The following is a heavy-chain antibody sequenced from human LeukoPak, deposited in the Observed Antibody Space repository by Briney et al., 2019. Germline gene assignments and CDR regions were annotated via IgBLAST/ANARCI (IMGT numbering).Heavy chain of an antibody. D-gene: IGHD6-19*01. CDR1: GFTFSSYG. CDR3: ARGLGIAVGFDY. V-gene: IGHV3-33*01. CDR2: IWYDGSNK. Sequence: GGSLRLSCAASGFTFSSYGMHWVRQAPGKGLEWVAVIWYDGSNKYYADSVKGRFTISRDNSKTTLYLHMNSLRAEDTAVYYCARGLGIAVGFDYWGQGTLVTVSS. J-gene: IGHJ4*02.